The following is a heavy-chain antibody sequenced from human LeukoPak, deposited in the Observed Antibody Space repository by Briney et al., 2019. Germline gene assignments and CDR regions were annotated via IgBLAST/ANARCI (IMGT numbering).Heavy chain of an antibody. CDR3: ARHLRQWLVRYFDY. D-gene: IGHD6-19*01. V-gene: IGHV4-34*01. CDR1: GGSFSGYY. Sequence: SENLSLTCAVYGGSFSGYYWSWIRQPPGKGLEWIGEINHSGSTNYNPSLKSRVTISVDTSKNQFSLKLSSVTAADTAVYYCARHLRQWLVRYFDYWGQGTLVTVSS. J-gene: IGHJ4*02. CDR2: INHSGST.